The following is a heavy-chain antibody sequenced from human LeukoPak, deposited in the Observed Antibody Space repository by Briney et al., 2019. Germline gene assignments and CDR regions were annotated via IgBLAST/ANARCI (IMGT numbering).Heavy chain of an antibody. V-gene: IGHV1-18*01. Sequence: ASVKVSCKASGYTFTSYGISWVRQAPGQGLEWMGWISAYNGNTNYAQKLQGRVTMTTDTSTSTAYMELRSLRSDDTAVYYCARRLEYCSGGSCYSPWFDPWGQGTLVTVSS. J-gene: IGHJ5*02. CDR2: ISAYNGNT. CDR1: GYTFTSYG. CDR3: ARRLEYCSGGSCYSPWFDP. D-gene: IGHD2-15*01.